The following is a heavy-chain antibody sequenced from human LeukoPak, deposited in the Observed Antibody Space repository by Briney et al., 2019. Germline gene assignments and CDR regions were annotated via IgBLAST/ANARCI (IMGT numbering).Heavy chain of an antibody. Sequence: PSETLSLTCAVYGGSFGNYYWGWIRQPPGKGLEWIGEVNHSGGTTYNPSPTTRVTILLDTSKNQFSLKLSSVTAADTAVYYCARSRSRGYSGWAFDIWGQGTMVTVSS. CDR1: GGSFGNYY. D-gene: IGHD5-12*01. J-gene: IGHJ3*02. V-gene: IGHV4-34*01. CDR3: ARSRSRGYSGWAFDI. CDR2: VNHSGGT.